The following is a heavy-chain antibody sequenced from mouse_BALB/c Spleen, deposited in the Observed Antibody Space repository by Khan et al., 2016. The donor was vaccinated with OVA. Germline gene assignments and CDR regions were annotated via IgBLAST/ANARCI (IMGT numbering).Heavy chain of an antibody. CDR2: INPHIGET. CDR3: ARKNGSDFDY. Sequence: MQLEESGPELVKPGASVKISCKASGYSFTGYFMNWVMQSHGKSLEWIGRINPHIGETFYNQKFKGKATLTVDESSTTAHMERRSLASEDSAVYYCARKNGSDFDYWGQGTTLTVSS. D-gene: IGHD1-1*01. V-gene: IGHV1-20*02. CDR1: GYSFTGYF. J-gene: IGHJ2*01.